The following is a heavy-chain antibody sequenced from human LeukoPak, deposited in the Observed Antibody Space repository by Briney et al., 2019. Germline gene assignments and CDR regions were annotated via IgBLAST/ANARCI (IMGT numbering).Heavy chain of an antibody. CDR2: INHSGST. CDR3: ARGLVVVTAWVDH. CDR1: GGSFSGYY. D-gene: IGHD2-21*02. J-gene: IGHJ4*02. V-gene: IGHV4-34*01. Sequence: PSETLSLTCAVYGGSFSGYYWSWIRQPPGKGLEWIGEINHSGSTNYNPSLKSRVTISVDTSKNQFSLKLSSVTAADTAVYYCARGLVVVTAWVDHWGQGTLVTVSS.